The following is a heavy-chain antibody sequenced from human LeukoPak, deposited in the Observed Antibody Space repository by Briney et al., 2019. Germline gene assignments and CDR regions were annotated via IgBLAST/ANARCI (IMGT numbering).Heavy chain of an antibody. Sequence: SETLSLTCAVSGYSISSGCYWGWIRQPPGKGLEWIGSIYHSGSTYYNPSLKSRVTISVDTSKNQFSLKLSSVTAADTAVYYCAGVLRFLEWLPAFDYWGQGTLVTVSS. CDR1: GYSISSGCY. J-gene: IGHJ4*02. D-gene: IGHD3-3*01. CDR3: AGVLRFLEWLPAFDY. CDR2: IYHSGST. V-gene: IGHV4-38-2*01.